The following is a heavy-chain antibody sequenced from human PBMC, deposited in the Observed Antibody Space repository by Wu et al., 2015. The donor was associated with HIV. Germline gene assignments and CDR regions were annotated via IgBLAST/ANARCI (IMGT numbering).Heavy chain of an antibody. D-gene: IGHD3-22*01. J-gene: IGHJ4*02. V-gene: IGHV1-18*01. CDR1: GYTFNSYG. Sequence: QVQLVQSKAEVKKPGASVKVSCKASGYTFNSYGISWVRQAPGQGLDWMGWISAYNGNTNYAQKFQGRVTMTTDTSTSTAYMELWSLRSDDTAVYYCARDLAFLYYDDSGYSKFDYWGQGTLVTVSS. CDR3: ARDLAFLYYDDSGYSKFDY. CDR2: ISAYNGNT.